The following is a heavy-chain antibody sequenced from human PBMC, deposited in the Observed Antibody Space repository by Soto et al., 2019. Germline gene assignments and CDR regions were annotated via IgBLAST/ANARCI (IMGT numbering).Heavy chain of an antibody. D-gene: IGHD3-16*01. J-gene: IGHJ4*02. CDR1: GGSISSSHW. Sequence: QVQLQESGPGLVKPSGTLSLSCAVSGGSISSSHWWTWVRQPPGKGLEWIGEIYHSGSTNYNPSLKGRATISVDTPRNQFSLNLSSVTAADTAVYYCASSGGGEDYWGQGILVTVSS. CDR2: IYHSGST. CDR3: ASSGGGEDY. V-gene: IGHV4-4*02.